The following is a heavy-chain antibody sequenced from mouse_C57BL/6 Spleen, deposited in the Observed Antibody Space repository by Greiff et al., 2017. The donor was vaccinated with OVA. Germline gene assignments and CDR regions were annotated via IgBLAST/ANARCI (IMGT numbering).Heavy chain of an antibody. V-gene: IGHV1-54*01. CDR3: ARGRDDGYSDWYFDV. Sequence: QVQLQQSGAELVRPGTSVKVSCKASGYAFTNYLIEWVKQRPGQGLEWIGVINPGSGGTNYNEKFKGKATLTADKSSSTAYMQLSSLTSEDSAVYFCARGRDDGYSDWYFDVWGTGPTVTVSS. CDR1: GYAFTNYL. CDR2: INPGSGGT. J-gene: IGHJ1*03. D-gene: IGHD2-3*01.